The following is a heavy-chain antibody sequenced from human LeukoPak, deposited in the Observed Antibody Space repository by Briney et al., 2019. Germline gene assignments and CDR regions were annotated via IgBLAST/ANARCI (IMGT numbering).Heavy chain of an antibody. CDR1: GDSISSGSYH. D-gene: IGHD3-22*01. Sequence: SQTLSLTCTVSGDSISSGSYHWSWIRQPAGKGLEWIGRIYTSGSTNYNPSLKSRVTISVDTTKNQFSLKLSSVTAADTAVYYCARAGFSIYYDSSGYFDYWGQGTLVTVSS. V-gene: IGHV4-61*02. J-gene: IGHJ4*02. CDR2: IYTSGST. CDR3: ARAGFSIYYDSSGYFDY.